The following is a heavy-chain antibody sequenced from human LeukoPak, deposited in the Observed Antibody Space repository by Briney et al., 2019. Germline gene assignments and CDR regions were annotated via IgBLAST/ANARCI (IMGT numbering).Heavy chain of an antibody. CDR2: IKQDGSEK. CDR3: ARGATFTIFGVVVSRFDP. D-gene: IGHD3-3*01. J-gene: IGHJ5*02. Sequence: GGSLRLSCAASGFTFSSYWMSWVRQAPGKGLEWVANIKQDGSEKYYVDSVKGRFTISRDNAKNSLYLQMNSLRAEDTAVYYCARGATFTIFGVVVSRFDPWGQGTLVTVSS. V-gene: IGHV3-7*04. CDR1: GFTFSSYW.